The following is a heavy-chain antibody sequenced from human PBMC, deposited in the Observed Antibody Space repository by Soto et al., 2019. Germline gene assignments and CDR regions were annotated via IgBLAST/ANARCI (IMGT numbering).Heavy chain of an antibody. D-gene: IGHD5-18*01. V-gene: IGHV1-69*01. Sequence: QVQVVQSGAEVKKPGSSVKVSCKVSGGIFTNNAISWVRQAPGQGLEWLGGVIPLFDTAYYAQIFRGRLRISADGANTTDYMELSGLTSADTGVYFCATGGHNDGYNFYHGMDVWGQGTTVTVS. J-gene: IGHJ6*02. CDR3: ATGGHNDGYNFYHGMDV. CDR1: GGIFTNNA. CDR2: VIPLFDTA.